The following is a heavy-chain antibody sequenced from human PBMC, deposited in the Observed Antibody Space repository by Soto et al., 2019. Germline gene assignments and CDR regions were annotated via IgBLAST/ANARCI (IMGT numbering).Heavy chain of an antibody. J-gene: IGHJ5*02. D-gene: IGHD1-1*01. CDR1: GFTFSSYA. CDR2: ITSSGDST. V-gene: IGHV3-23*01. CDR3: ANLEVP. Sequence: EVQLLESGGGLVQPGGSLRLSCAASGFTFSSYAMAWVRQASGKGLEWVSSITSSGDSTYYADSVKGRFTISRDNSKNTLYLQMNSLRAEDTAVYYCANLEVPWGQGTLVTVSS.